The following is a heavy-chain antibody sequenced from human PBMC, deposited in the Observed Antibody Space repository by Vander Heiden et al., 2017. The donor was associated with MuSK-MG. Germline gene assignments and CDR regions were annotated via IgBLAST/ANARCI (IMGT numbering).Heavy chain of an antibody. CDR1: GGSISSYY. V-gene: IGHV4-59*01. J-gene: IGHJ2*01. Sequence: QVQLQESGPGLVKPSETLSLTSTVSGGSISSYYWSWIRQPPGKGLEWIGYIYYSGSTNYNPSLKSRVTISVDTSKNQFSLKLSSVTAADTAVYYCARDTWYFDLWGRGTLVTVSS. CDR2: IYYSGST. CDR3: ARDTWYFDL.